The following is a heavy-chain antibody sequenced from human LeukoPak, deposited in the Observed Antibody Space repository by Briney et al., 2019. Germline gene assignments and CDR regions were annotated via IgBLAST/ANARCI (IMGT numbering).Heavy chain of an antibody. Sequence: GGSLRLSCAASGFTFSSYAMSWVRQAPGKGLEWVSSISYTGTYIYYADSVKGRFTISRDNAQNSLYLQMNSLRAEETAIYYCVRDRGTYRPIDYWGQGTLVTVSS. V-gene: IGHV3-21*04. CDR3: VRDRGTYRPIDY. CDR2: ISYTGTYI. J-gene: IGHJ4*02. D-gene: IGHD1-26*01. CDR1: GFTFSSYA.